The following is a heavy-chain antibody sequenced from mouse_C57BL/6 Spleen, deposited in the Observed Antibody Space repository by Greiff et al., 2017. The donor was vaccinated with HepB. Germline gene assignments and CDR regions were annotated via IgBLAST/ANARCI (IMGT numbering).Heavy chain of an antibody. D-gene: IGHD2-2*01. V-gene: IGHV14-1*01. CDR1: GFNIKDYY. CDR2: IDPEDGDT. J-gene: IGHJ3*01. Sequence: VQLQQSGAELVRPGASVKLSCTASGFNIKDYYMHWVKQRPEQGLEWIGRIDPEDGDTEYAPKFQGKATMTADTSSNTAYLQLSSLTSEDTAVYSCTAMVTTPWFAYWGQGTLVTVSA. CDR3: TAMVTTPWFAY.